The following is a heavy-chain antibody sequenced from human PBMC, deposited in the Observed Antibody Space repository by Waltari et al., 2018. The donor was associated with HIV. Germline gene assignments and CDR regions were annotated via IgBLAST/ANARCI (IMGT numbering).Heavy chain of an antibody. J-gene: IGHJ5*02. CDR1: GFIFGNDG. Sequence: EVQLVESGGGLVQPGGSLRLSCAASGFIFGNDGMSWVRQAPGKGLEWVANIDHDGSGKYYVDSVKGRFSISRDNAKRSLYLQITGLRAEDTAVYYCARVAGSPAANWFDPWGQGTLVTVSS. V-gene: IGHV3-7*01. CDR3: ARVAGSPAANWFDP. CDR2: IDHDGSGK. D-gene: IGHD6-13*01.